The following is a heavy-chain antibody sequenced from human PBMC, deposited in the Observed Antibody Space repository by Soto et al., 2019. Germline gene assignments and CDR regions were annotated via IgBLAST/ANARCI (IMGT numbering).Heavy chain of an antibody. Sequence: QVQLVQSGAEVKKPGSSVKVSCKASGGTFSSYAISWVRQAPGQGLEWMEGIIPIFGTADYAQKFQGRVTITADESTSTAYMELSSLRSEDTAVYYCASHSGSSPEGRYYYGMDVWCQGTTVTVSS. CDR2: IIPIFGTA. CDR1: GGTFSSYA. CDR3: ASHSGSSPEGRYYYGMDV. J-gene: IGHJ6*02. V-gene: IGHV1-69*12. D-gene: IGHD1-26*01.